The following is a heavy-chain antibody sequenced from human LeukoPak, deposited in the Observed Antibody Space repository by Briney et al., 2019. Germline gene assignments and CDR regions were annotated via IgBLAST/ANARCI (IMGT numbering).Heavy chain of an antibody. J-gene: IGHJ6*04. Sequence: GGSLRLSCAASGFTFSSYGMHWVRQAPGKGLEWVAVIWYDGSSKYYADSVKGRFTISRDNSKNTLYLQMNSLRAEDTAVYYCARDSLDIVVVPAAPEGTDYYYYYGMDVWGKGTTVTVSS. CDR3: ARDSLDIVVVPAAPEGTDYYYYYGMDV. D-gene: IGHD2-2*01. V-gene: IGHV3-33*01. CDR1: GFTFSSYG. CDR2: IWYDGSSK.